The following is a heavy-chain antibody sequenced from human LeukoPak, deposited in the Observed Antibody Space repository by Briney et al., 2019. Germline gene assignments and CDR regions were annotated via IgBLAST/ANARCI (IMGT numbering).Heavy chain of an antibody. CDR1: GFTFSSYS. J-gene: IGHJ5*02. CDR3: ARAVSDWFDP. V-gene: IGHV3-21*01. Sequence: GGSLRLSCAASGFTFSSYSMNWVRQAPGKGLESVSSISSSSSYIYYADSVKGRFTISRDNAKNSLYLQMNSLRAEDTAVYYCARAVSDWFDPWGQGTLVTVSS. CDR2: ISSSSSYI. D-gene: IGHD1-26*01.